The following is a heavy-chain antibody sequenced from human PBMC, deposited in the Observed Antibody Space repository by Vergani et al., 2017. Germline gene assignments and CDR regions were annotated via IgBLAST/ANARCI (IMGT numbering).Heavy chain of an antibody. CDR2: INPGNGSP. CDR3: ASSDFWSGPPHDI. J-gene: IGHJ3*02. CDR1: GFTITSYG. Sequence: QVQLVQSWAEVRKSGASVKVSCSFSGFTITSYGIHWVQQSPGQGLEWMGWINPGNGSPSYAKKFQGRFTMTRDMSTTTAYTDLSSLTSEDMAVYYYASSDFWSGPPHDIWGQGTMVTVSS. V-gene: IGHV1-38-4*01. D-gene: IGHD3-3*01.